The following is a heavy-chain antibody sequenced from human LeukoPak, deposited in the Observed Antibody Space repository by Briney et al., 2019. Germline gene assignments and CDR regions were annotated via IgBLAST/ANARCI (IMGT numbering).Heavy chain of an antibody. CDR3: ARDSHGSDHFDY. V-gene: IGHV3-7*01. CDR1: GFTFSSHW. Sequence: GGSLRLSCAASGFTFSSHWMSWVRQAPGKGLEWVANIKQDGSEEYYVDSVKGRFTISRDNAKNSLYLQMNSLRVEDTAVYYCARDSHGSDHFDYWGQGTLVTVSS. J-gene: IGHJ4*02. CDR2: IKQDGSEE.